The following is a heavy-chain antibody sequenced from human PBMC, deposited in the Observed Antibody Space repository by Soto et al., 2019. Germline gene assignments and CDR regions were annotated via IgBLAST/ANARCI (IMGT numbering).Heavy chain of an antibody. J-gene: IGHJ4*02. D-gene: IGHD3-22*01. CDR3: ARIGPYDSSGSNDY. CDR1: GGTFSSYA. CDR2: IIPIFGTA. V-gene: IGHV1-69*01. Sequence: GASVKVSCKASGGTFSSYAISWVRQAPGQGLEWMGGIIPIFGTANYAQKFQGRVTITADESTSTAYMELSSLRSEDTAVYYCARIGPYDSSGSNDYWGQGTLVTVSS.